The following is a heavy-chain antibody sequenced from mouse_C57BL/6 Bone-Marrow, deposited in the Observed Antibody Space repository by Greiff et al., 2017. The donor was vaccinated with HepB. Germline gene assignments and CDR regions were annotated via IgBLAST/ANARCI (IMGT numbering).Heavy chain of an antibody. Sequence: DVQLQESGPELVKPGASVKMSCKASGYTFTDYNMHWVKQSHGKSLEWIGYINPNNGGTSYNQKFKGKATLTVNKSSSTAYMELRSLTSEDSAVYYCARSGGYWYFDVWGTGTTVTVSS. V-gene: IGHV1-22*01. D-gene: IGHD3-1*01. CDR3: ARSGGYWYFDV. J-gene: IGHJ1*03. CDR2: INPNNGGT. CDR1: GYTFTDYN.